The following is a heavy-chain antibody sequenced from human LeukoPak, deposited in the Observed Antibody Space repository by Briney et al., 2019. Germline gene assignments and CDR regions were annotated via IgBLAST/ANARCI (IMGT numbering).Heavy chain of an antibody. J-gene: IGHJ3*02. CDR1: GGSISSYY. CDR3: ARGRRDDYAFDI. CDR2: IYYSGST. D-gene: IGHD1-1*01. V-gene: IGHV4-59*01. Sequence: SETLSLTCTVSGGSISSYYWSWIRQPPGKGLEWIGYIYYSGSTNYNPSLKSRVTISVDTSKNQFSLKLSSVTAADTAVYYCARGRRDDYAFDIWGQGTMVTVSS.